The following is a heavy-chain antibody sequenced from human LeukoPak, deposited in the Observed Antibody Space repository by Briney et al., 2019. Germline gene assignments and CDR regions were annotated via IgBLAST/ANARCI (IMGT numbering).Heavy chain of an antibody. CDR3: AGNRNNLGDVNWFDP. CDR1: GASVNSYY. Sequence: SETLSLTCSVSGASVNSYYWNWIRQSPGKGLEWIGFISHIGSTNYDPSLRNRVTISLDTSKNQVFLNLNSVTAAHTAVYYCAGNRNNLGDVNWFDPWGQGTLVTVSS. V-gene: IGHV4-59*02. J-gene: IGHJ5*02. D-gene: IGHD1/OR15-1a*01. CDR2: ISHIGST.